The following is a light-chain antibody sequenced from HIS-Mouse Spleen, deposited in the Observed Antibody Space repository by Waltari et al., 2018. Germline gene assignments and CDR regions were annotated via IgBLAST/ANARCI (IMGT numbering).Light chain of an antibody. CDR3: QQLNSYPPT. CDR1: QGFSSY. V-gene: IGKV1-9*01. J-gene: IGKJ1*01. CDR2: AAS. Sequence: IQLTQSPSFLPASVGDRFTITCRASQGFSSYLACYHQKPGKAPKLRIYAASTLQSGVPSRFSGSGSGTEFTLTISSLQPEDFATYYCQQLNSYPPTFGQGTKVEIK.